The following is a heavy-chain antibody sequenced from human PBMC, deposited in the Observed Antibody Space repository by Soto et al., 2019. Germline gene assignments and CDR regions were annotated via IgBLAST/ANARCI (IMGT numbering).Heavy chain of an antibody. D-gene: IGHD3-22*01. CDR3: AKHNQYYGSSGYPDH. CDR2: VYRTGST. CDR1: GGSISTSNW. J-gene: IGHJ5*02. V-gene: IGHV4-4*02. Sequence: SETLSLTCAVSGGSISTSNWWSWVRQPPGKGLEWIGEVYRTGSTNYNPSLESRLTISVDKSKNQFSLKLTSVTAADTALYYCAKHNQYYGSSGYPDHWGQGTLVTVSS.